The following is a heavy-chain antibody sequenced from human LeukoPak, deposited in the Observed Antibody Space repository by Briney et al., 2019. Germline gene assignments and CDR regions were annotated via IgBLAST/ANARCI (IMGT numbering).Heavy chain of an antibody. J-gene: IGHJ5*02. CDR3: ARCPNPKRWFDP. CDR1: NYSFPSYG. CDR2: INPYNGNT. Sequence: GASVKVSCKASNYSFPSYGISWVRHAPGQGLEWLGWINPYNGNTTSERILQGRLTLTTASYTTTAYMELRSLRSDDTAVYYCARCPNPKRWFDPWGQGTRVTVSS. V-gene: IGHV1-18*01.